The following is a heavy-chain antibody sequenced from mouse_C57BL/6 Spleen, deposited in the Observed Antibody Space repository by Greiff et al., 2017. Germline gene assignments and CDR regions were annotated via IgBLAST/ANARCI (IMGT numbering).Heavy chain of an antibody. CDR2: IYPRDGST. J-gene: IGHJ4*01. CDR1: GYTFTDHT. V-gene: IGHV1-78*01. CDR3: AKDYEGYYNYAMDY. D-gene: IGHD2-3*01. Sequence: QVQLQQSDAELVKPGASVKISCTVSGYTFTDHTIHWMKQRPEQGLEWIGYIYPRDGSTKYNESFKGKATLTADKSSSTAYMQLNSLTSEDSAVDFCAKDYEGYYNYAMDYKGQGTSVTFSS.